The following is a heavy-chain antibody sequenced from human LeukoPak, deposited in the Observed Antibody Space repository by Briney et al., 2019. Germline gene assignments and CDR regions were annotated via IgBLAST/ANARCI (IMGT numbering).Heavy chain of an antibody. CDR2: INHSGST. V-gene: IGHV4-34*01. J-gene: IGHJ4*02. CDR1: GGSISSYY. CDR3: ARGLSGYYDSSGYYHFDY. Sequence: PSETLSLTCTVSGGSISSYYWSWIRQPPGKGLEWIGEINHSGSTNYNPSLKSRVTISVDTSKNQFSLKLSSVTAADTAVYYCARGLSGYYDSSGYYHFDYWGQGTLVTVSS. D-gene: IGHD3-22*01.